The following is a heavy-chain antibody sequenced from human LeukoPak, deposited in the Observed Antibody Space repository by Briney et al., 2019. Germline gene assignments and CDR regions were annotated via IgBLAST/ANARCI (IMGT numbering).Heavy chain of an antibody. CDR1: GFTFSSYG. V-gene: IGHV3-33*01. CDR2: IWYDGSNK. CDR3: AREEVPAASLDY. Sequence: GGSLRLSCAASGFTFSSYGMHWVRQAPGKGLERVAVIWYDGSNKYYADSVKGRFTISRDNSKNTLYLQMNSLRAEDTAVYYCAREEVPAASLDYWGQGTLVTVSS. J-gene: IGHJ4*02. D-gene: IGHD2-2*01.